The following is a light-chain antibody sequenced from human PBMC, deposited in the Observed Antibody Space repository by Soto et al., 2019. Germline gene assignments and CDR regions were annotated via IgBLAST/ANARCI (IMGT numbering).Light chain of an antibody. J-gene: IGLJ1*01. CDR1: SSDVGGYKY. Sequence: QCALTQPRSVSGSPGQSVTIPCTGTSSDVGGYKYVSWYQQKPGKAPKLIIYGVSRWPSGVPNRFSGSKSGNRASLTISGLQAEDEGDYYCCSYAGGPEVFGTGTKVTVL. CDR3: CSYAGGPEV. V-gene: IGLV2-11*01. CDR2: GVS.